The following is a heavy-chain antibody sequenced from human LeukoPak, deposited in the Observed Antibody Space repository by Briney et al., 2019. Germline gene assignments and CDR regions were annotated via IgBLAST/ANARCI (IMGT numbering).Heavy chain of an antibody. CDR3: ARAPVATPSEFDY. CDR2: ISYGGKA. CDR1: GGSISSGGYY. J-gene: IGHJ4*02. D-gene: IGHD5-12*01. V-gene: IGHV4-31*03. Sequence: PSETLSLTCTVSGGSISSGGYYWSWIRQHPGKGPEWIGYISYGGKADYNPSLKSRVAISADTPKNQFSLKLSSTTAADTAVYYCARAPVATPSEFDYWGQGTLVTVSS.